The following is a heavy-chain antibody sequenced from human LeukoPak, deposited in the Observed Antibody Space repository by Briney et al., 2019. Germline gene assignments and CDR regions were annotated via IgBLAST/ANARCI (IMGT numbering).Heavy chain of an antibody. CDR1: GGFISSYY. Sequence: SETLSLTCTVPGGFISSYYWSWIRQPPGKGLEWIGYIYYSGSTNYNTFLKSRVTISVDTSKNQFSLKLSSVTAADTAVYYCARVDPDSSSTLEVFDYWGQGTLVTVSS. CDR2: IYYSGST. CDR3: ARVDPDSSSTLEVFDY. V-gene: IGHV4-59*01. J-gene: IGHJ4*02. D-gene: IGHD6-6*01.